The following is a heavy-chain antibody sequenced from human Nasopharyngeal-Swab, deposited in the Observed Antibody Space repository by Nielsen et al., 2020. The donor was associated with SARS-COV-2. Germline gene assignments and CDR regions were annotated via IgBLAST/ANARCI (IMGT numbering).Heavy chain of an antibody. Sequence: GESLKISCKGSGYRFISYWIGWVRQMPGKGLEWMGIIYPGDSDTRYSPSFQGQVNISADKSINTAYLQWSSLKASDTAMYYCARTAIEGGYYRGDAFDIWGQGTMVTVSS. CDR3: ARTAIEGGYYRGDAFDI. D-gene: IGHD3-22*01. J-gene: IGHJ3*02. CDR2: IYPGDSDT. V-gene: IGHV5-51*01. CDR1: GYRFISYW.